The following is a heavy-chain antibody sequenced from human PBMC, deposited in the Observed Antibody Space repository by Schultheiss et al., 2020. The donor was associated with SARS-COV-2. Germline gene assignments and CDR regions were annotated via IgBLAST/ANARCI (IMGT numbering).Heavy chain of an antibody. CDR3: ARERLRSWGIDAFDI. D-gene: IGHD3-16*01. Sequence: SETLSLTCAVYGGSFSGYYWSWIRQPPGKGLEWIGYIYHSGSTYYNPSLKSRVTISVDTSKNQFSLKLSSVTAADTAVYYCARERLRSWGIDAFDIWGQGTMVTVSS. CDR2: IYHSGST. CDR1: GGSFSGYY. V-gene: IGHV4-34*01. J-gene: IGHJ3*02.